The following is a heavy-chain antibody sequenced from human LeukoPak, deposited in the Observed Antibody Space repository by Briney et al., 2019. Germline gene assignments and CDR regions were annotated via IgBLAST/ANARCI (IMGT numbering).Heavy chain of an antibody. Sequence: SGGSLRLSCAASGFTFSSYAMSWVRQAPGKGLEWVSAISGSGGSTYYADSVKGRFTISRDNSKNSLYLQMTSLRAEDTAVYYCAKTAGGIWFGELIYYFDYWGQGTLVTVSS. CDR2: ISGSGGST. D-gene: IGHD3-10*01. CDR1: GFTFSSYA. J-gene: IGHJ4*02. CDR3: AKTAGGIWFGELIYYFDY. V-gene: IGHV3-23*01.